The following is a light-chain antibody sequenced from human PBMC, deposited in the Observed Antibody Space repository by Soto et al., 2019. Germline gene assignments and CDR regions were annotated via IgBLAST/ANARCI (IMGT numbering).Light chain of an antibody. CDR2: SAS. CDR1: QGIRND. J-gene: IGKJ1*01. V-gene: IGKV1-17*01. CDR3: LQHNSHPRT. Sequence: DIQMTQSPSSLSASIGDRVTITYRASQGIRNDLAWFQQKPGKAPKRLIYSASSLQSGVPSRFSGSGSGTEFTLTISSLQPEDFATYYCLQHNSHPRTFGQGTKVEI.